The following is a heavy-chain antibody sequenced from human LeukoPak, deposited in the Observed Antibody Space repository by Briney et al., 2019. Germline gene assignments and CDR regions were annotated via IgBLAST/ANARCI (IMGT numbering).Heavy chain of an antibody. Sequence: SVKVSCKASGGTFSSYAISWVRQVPGQGLEWMGGIIPIFGTANYAQKFQGRVTITADESTSTAYMELSSLRSEDTAVYYCAVGEQLLLGDAFDIWGQGTMVTVSS. CDR1: GGTFSSYA. V-gene: IGHV1-69*01. CDR3: AVGEQLLLGDAFDI. D-gene: IGHD2-15*01. J-gene: IGHJ3*02. CDR2: IIPIFGTA.